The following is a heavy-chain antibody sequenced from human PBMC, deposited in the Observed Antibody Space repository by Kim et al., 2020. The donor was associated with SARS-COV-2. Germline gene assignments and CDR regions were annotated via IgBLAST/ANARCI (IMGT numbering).Heavy chain of an antibody. J-gene: IGHJ4*02. V-gene: IGHV4-39*01. CDR2: IDSSGST. Sequence: SQTLSLTCTVSGGSISSSTYSWNWFRQPPGDGLEWIGGIDSSGSTYYNPSLKSRVTLSVETSKNQFSLKLSSVTAADTSVFYCARHLTGSSWFDYCGQGT. CDR1: GGSISSSTYS. D-gene: IGHD6-13*01. CDR3: ARHLTGSSWFDY.